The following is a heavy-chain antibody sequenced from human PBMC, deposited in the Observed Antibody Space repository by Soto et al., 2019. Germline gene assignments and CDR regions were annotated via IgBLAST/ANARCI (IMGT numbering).Heavy chain of an antibody. CDR1: GYIFSNYN. J-gene: IGHJ5*02. CDR3: ARGARGTYQSNWFDP. Sequence: QVQLVQSGAEVKKPGASVKVSCKASGYIFSNYNINWVRQATGQGPEWMGWMNPNSGETGYAQNFKGRVTMTRDSSTTTAYMELGSLTSEDTAIYYGARGARGTYQSNWFDPWGQGTLVTVSS. V-gene: IGHV1-8*01. CDR2: MNPNSGET.